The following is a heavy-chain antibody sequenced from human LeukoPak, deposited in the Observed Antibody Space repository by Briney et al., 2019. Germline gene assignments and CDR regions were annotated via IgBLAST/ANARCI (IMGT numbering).Heavy chain of an antibody. Sequence: GGSLRLSCAASGFTFSTYWMTWVRQAPGKGLEWVANIKQDGSEKYYVDSVKGRFTISRDNAKNSLYLQMNCLRAEDTAAYYCARGRGNSHVWGQGTMVSVSS. V-gene: IGHV3-7*01. CDR2: IKQDGSEK. J-gene: IGHJ3*01. CDR1: GFTFSTYW. D-gene: IGHD5-18*01. CDR3: ARGRGNSHV.